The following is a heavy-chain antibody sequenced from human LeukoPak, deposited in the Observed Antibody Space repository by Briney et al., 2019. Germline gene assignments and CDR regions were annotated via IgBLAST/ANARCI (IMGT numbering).Heavy chain of an antibody. CDR3: ARYADPSLFDP. Sequence: GGSLRLSCAASGFTFSSYWMSWVRHAPGKGLDRVANIKQDGSEKYYVDSVKGRFTISRDNAKNSLYLQMNSLRAEDTAVYYCARYADPSLFDPWGQGTLVTVSS. J-gene: IGHJ5*02. CDR2: IKQDGSEK. V-gene: IGHV3-7*01. D-gene: IGHD2-2*01. CDR1: GFTFSSYW.